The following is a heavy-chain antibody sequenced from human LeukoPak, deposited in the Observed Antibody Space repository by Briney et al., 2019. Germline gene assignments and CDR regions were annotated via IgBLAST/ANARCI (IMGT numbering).Heavy chain of an antibody. D-gene: IGHD2-2*01. CDR1: GYTFTSYV. V-gene: IGHV1-18*04. CDR2: ISAYNGNT. J-gene: IGHJ6*04. Sequence: ASVKVSCKASGYTFTSYVISWVRQAPGQGLEWMGWISAYNGNTNYAQKLQGRVTMTTDTSTSTAYMELRSLRSDDTAVYYCARVGLVVPAAIGMDVWAKGPRSPSPQ. CDR3: ARVGLVVPAAIGMDV.